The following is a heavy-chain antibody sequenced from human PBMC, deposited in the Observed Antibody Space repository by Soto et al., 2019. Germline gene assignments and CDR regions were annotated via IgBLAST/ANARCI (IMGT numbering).Heavy chain of an antibody. D-gene: IGHD2-2*01. V-gene: IGHV3-23*01. Sequence: EVQLLESGGGLVRPGGSPRLSCAASGFTFSSYPMKWVRQGPGKGLEWVSTIGGSGTGFNTDYADSVKGRFVISRDNSKNTVYLQMNSLRAEDTALYYCARVAPYCSTTTCYIDSWGQGTLVTVSS. CDR2: IGGSGTGFNT. CDR1: GFTFSSYP. J-gene: IGHJ4*02. CDR3: ARVAPYCSTTTCYIDS.